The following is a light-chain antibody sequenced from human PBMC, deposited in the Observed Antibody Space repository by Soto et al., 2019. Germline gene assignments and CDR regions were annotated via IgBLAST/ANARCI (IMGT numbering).Light chain of an antibody. V-gene: IGKV3-20*01. Sequence: EIVMTQSPAPLSVSLGERATLSCGASHMISSDLAWYQQKPGQAPRLLIYGASTTATGIPDRFSGSGSGTDFTLTISRLEPEDFAVYYCQQYGSSPLTFGQGTKVDI. CDR2: GAS. CDR3: QQYGSSPLT. CDR1: HMISSD. J-gene: IGKJ1*01.